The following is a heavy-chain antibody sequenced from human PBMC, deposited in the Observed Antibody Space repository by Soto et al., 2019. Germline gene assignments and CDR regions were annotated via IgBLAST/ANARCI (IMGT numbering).Heavy chain of an antibody. Sequence: PGGSLRLSCAASGLTFSSYAMSWVRQAPGKGLEWVSAISGSGGSTYYADSVKGRFTISRDNSKNTLYLRMNSLRAEDTAVYYCAKFKVANYYYMDVWGKGTTVTVSS. D-gene: IGHD2-15*01. CDR3: AKFKVANYYYMDV. J-gene: IGHJ6*03. V-gene: IGHV3-23*01. CDR2: ISGSGGST. CDR1: GLTFSSYA.